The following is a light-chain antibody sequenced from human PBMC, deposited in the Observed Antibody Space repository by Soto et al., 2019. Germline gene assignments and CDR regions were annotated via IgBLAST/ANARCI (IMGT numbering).Light chain of an antibody. CDR1: QSVSSN. J-gene: IGKJ5*01. V-gene: IGKV3-11*01. CDR3: QQRSNWPPIT. CDR2: DAS. Sequence: IVLTQSPGTLSLSPGERATLSCRASQSVSSNLAWYQQKPGQAPRLLTYDASNRATGIPARFSGSGSGTDFTLTISSLEPEDFAVYYCQQRSNWPPITFGQGTRLEIK.